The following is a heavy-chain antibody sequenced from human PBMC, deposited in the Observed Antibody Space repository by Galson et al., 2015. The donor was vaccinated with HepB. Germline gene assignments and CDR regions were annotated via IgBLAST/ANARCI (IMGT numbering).Heavy chain of an antibody. V-gene: IGHV3-64D*06. CDR2: ISDNGGST. CDR3: VKCGGKLLRYFDWLSTYFDY. D-gene: IGHD3-9*01. J-gene: IGHJ4*02. CDR1: GFTFSSYA. Sequence: SLRLSCAASGFTFSSYAMHWVRQAPGKGLEYVSAISDNGGSTYYADSVKGRFTISRDNSKNTLYLQMSSLRPEDTAVFYCVKCGGKLLRYFDWLSTYFDYWGQGTLVTVSS.